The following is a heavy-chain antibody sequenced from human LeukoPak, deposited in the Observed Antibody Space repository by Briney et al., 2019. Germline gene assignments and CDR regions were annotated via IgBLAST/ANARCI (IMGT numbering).Heavy chain of an antibody. CDR2: IIPIFGTA. CDR3: AREKPSNTYYDFWSGYPGEYYFDY. J-gene: IGHJ4*02. Sequence: GASVKVPCKASGGTFSSYAISWVRQAPGQGLEWMGGIIPIFGTANYAQKFQGRVTITADESTSTAYMELSSLRSEDTAVYYCAREKPSNTYYDFWSGYPGEYYFDYWGQGTLVTVSS. CDR1: GGTFSSYA. D-gene: IGHD3-3*01. V-gene: IGHV1-69*13.